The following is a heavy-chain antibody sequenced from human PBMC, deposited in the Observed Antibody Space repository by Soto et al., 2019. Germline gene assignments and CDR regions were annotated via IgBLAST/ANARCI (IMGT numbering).Heavy chain of an antibody. CDR2: IYPGDSDT. CDR1: GYSFTSYW. V-gene: IGHV5-51*01. J-gene: IGHJ4*02. CDR3: ARHEAKDIVVVPAAMTLDY. Sequence: GESLKISCKGSGYSFTSYWIGWVRQMPGKGLEWMGIIYPGDSDTRYSPSFQGQVTISADKSISTAYLQWSSLKASDTAMYYCARHEAKDIVVVPAAMTLDYWGQGTLVTVSS. D-gene: IGHD2-2*01.